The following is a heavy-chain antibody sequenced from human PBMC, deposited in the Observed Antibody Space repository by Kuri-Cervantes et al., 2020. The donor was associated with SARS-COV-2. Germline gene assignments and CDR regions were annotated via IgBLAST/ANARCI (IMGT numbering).Heavy chain of an antibody. D-gene: IGHD2-2*01. CDR3: ARDLPYCSRASCSRFDY. Sequence: ASVKVSCKASGYTFTDYAILWVRQAPGQRLEWMGWINAGNGDTRYSQKFRGRVTITRDTSASTAYMDLSSLRSEDTALYYCARDLPYCSRASCSRFDYWGQGTLVTVSS. CDR2: INAGNGDT. V-gene: IGHV1-3*01. CDR1: GYTFTDYA. J-gene: IGHJ4*02.